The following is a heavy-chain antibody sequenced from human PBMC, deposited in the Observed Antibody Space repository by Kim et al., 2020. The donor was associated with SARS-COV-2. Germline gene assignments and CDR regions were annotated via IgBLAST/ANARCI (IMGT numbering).Heavy chain of an antibody. Sequence: GGSLRLSCAASGFTFSSYAMHWVRQAPGKGLEWVAVIWYDGSNKYYADSVKGRFTISRDNSKNTLYLQMNSLRAEDTAVYYCAKEMHSSSFWMGYYYYGMDVWGQGTTVTVSS. D-gene: IGHD6-6*01. CDR2: IWYDGSNK. V-gene: IGHV3-33*06. CDR3: AKEMHSSSFWMGYYYYGMDV. J-gene: IGHJ6*02. CDR1: GFTFSSYA.